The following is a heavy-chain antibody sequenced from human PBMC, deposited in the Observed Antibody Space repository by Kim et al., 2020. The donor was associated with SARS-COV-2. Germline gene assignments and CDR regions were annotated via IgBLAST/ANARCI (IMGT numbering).Heavy chain of an antibody. CDR3: GRGDWKQSRTFDL. D-gene: IGHD3-16*01. V-gene: IGHV3-48*03. J-gene: IGHJ4*02. Sequence: YYADSVKGRFTISRDNAKNTLNLQMNSLRGEDTASYFCGRGDWKQSRTFDLWGQGTLVTVSS.